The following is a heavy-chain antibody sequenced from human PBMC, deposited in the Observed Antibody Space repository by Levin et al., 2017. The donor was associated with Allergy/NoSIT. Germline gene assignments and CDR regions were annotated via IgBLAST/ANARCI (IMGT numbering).Heavy chain of an antibody. Sequence: SGPTLVKPTQTLTLTCTFSGFSLTTSGVGVGWIRQPPGKALEWLALIYWDDDKRYSPSLKSRLTITKDTSKNQVVLTMTNMDPVDTATYYCAHTSLGEWLNDIWGQGTMVTVSS. V-gene: IGHV2-5*02. D-gene: IGHD3-3*01. CDR2: IYWDDDK. CDR3: AHTSLGEWLNDI. CDR1: GFSLTTSGVG. J-gene: IGHJ3*02.